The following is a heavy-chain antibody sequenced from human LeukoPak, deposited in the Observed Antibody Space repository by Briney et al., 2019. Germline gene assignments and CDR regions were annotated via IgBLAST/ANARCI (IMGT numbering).Heavy chain of an antibody. CDR2: IYPGDSDT. Sequence: GESLKISCKGSGYSFTSYWIGWVRQMPGKGLEWMGIIYPGDSDTRYSPSFQGQVTISADKSISTAYLQWSSLKASDTAMYYCARRSTMIVVVIDDAFDIWGQGTMVTVSS. V-gene: IGHV5-51*01. CDR3: ARRSTMIVVVIDDAFDI. J-gene: IGHJ3*02. CDR1: GYSFTSYW. D-gene: IGHD3-22*01.